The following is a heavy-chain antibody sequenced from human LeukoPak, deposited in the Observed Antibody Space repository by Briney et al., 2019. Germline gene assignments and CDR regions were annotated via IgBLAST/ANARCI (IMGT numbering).Heavy chain of an antibody. CDR2: INHSGST. V-gene: IGHV4-34*01. Sequence: SETLSLTCAVYGGSFSGYYWSWIRQPPGKGLEWIGEINHSGSTNYNPSLKSRVAISVDTSKNQFSLKLSSVTAADTAVYYCASVSLGSYSKDYWGQGTLVTVSS. CDR3: ASVSLGSYSKDY. D-gene: IGHD1-26*01. CDR1: GGSFSGYY. J-gene: IGHJ4*02.